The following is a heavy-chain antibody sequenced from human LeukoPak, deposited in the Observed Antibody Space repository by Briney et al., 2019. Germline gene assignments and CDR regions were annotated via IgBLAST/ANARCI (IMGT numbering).Heavy chain of an antibody. D-gene: IGHD4-17*01. CDR1: GFTFSSYG. V-gene: IGHV3-30*02. CDR3: AKVYEYGDNDWFDS. CDR2: IRYDGSTK. Sequence: PGGSLRLSCGASGFTFSSYGMHWVRQAPGKGLEWVAFIRYDGSTKNYADSVKGRFTISRDNSKNTLYLQMNTLRGEDTAVYYCAKVYEYGDNDWFDSWGQGTLVTVYS. J-gene: IGHJ5*01.